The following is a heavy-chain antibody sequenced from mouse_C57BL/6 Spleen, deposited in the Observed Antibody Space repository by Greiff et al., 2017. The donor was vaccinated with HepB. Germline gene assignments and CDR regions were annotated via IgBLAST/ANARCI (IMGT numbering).Heavy chain of an antibody. V-gene: IGHV2-6*01. CDR1: GFSLTSYG. Sequence: VKVEESGPGLVAPSQSLSITCTVSGFSLTSYGVDWVRQSPGKGLEWLGVIWGVGSTNYNSALKSRLSISKDNSKSQVFLKMNSLQTDDTAMYYCARAYYRDAMDYWGQGTSVTVSS. D-gene: IGHD2-14*01. CDR2: IWGVGST. CDR3: ARAYYRDAMDY. J-gene: IGHJ4*01.